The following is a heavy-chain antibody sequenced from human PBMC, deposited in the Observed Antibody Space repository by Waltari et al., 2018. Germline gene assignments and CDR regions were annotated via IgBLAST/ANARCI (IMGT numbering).Heavy chain of an antibody. D-gene: IGHD4-17*01. CDR2: SIPSLGKA. CDR3: AMLTSMTTVVTYPRGEPNDY. J-gene: IGHJ4*02. V-gene: IGHV1-69*09. CDR1: GGTFSSYA. Sequence: QVQLVQSGAEVKKPGSSVKVSCKASGGTFSSYALSWVRQAPGQGLEWMGRSIPSLGKAKYAQKCQGRVTSTADKSTSTAHMELSSLRSEDTAVYYCAMLTSMTTVVTYPRGEPNDYWGQGTLVTVSS.